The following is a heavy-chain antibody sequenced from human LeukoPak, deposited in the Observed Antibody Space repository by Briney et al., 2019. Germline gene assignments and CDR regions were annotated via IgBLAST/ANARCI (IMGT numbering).Heavy chain of an antibody. CDR3: ARHWETSSWYVDY. CDR2: IYYSGST. J-gene: IGHJ4*02. CDR1: GGSISTYY. V-gene: IGHV4-59*08. D-gene: IGHD6-13*01. Sequence: PSETLSLTCTVSGGSISTYYWSWIRQPPGKGLEWIGYIYYSGSTTYNPSLKSRVPISVDTSKNQLSLKLSSVTAADTAVYYCARHWETSSWYVDYWGQGTLVTVS.